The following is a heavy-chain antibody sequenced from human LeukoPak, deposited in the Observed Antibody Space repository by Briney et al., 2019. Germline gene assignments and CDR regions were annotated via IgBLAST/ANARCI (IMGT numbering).Heavy chain of an antibody. CDR2: INHSGST. D-gene: IGHD6-19*01. V-gene: IGHV4-34*01. J-gene: IGHJ4*02. CDR1: GGSISSYY. Sequence: SETLSLTCTVSGGSISSYYWSWIRQPPGKGLEWIGEINHSGSTNYNPSLKSRVTISVDTSKNQFSLKLSSVTAADAAAYYCATIAVAGTVDYWGQGTLVTVSS. CDR3: ATIAVAGTVDY.